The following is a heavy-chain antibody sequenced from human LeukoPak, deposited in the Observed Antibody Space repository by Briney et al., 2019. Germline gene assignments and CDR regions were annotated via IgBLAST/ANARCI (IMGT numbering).Heavy chain of an antibody. CDR1: GFSLSTSGMC. J-gene: IGHJ3*02. CDR2: IDWDDDK. CDR3: ARIRVEWELPSSPGDAFDI. Sequence: SGPALVKPTQTLTLTCTFSGFSLSTSGMCVSWIRQPPGKALEWLARIDWDDDKYYSTSLKTRLTISKDTSKNQVVLTMTNMDPVDTATYYCARIRVEWELPSSPGDAFDIWGQGTMVTVSS. V-gene: IGHV2-70*11. D-gene: IGHD1-26*01.